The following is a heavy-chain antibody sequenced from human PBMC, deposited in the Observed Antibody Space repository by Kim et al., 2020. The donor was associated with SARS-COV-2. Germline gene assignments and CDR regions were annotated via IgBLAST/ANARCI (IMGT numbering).Heavy chain of an antibody. D-gene: IGHD5-12*01. J-gene: IGHJ6*02. CDR1: GGSISSSSYY. CDR3: ARRGISGYEGHYYGMDV. V-gene: IGHV4-39*01. Sequence: SETLSLTCTVSGGSISSSSYYWGWIRQPPGKGLEWIGSIYYSGSTYYNPSLKSRVTISVDTSKNQFSLKLSSVTAADTAVYYCARRGISGYEGHYYGMDVWGQGTTVTVSS. CDR2: IYYSGST.